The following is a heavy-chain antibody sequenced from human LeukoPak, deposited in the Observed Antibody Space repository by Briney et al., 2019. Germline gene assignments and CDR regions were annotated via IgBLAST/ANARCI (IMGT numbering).Heavy chain of an antibody. D-gene: IGHD2-15*01. Sequence: PGGSLRLSCAASGFTFSSYSMNWVRQAPGKRLEWVSSISSSSSYIYYADSVKGRFTISRDNAKNSLYLQTNSLRAEDTAVYYCANSRTARKDFDYWGQGTLVTVSS. CDR3: ANSRTARKDFDY. CDR1: GFTFSSYS. J-gene: IGHJ4*02. V-gene: IGHV3-21*01. CDR2: ISSSSSYI.